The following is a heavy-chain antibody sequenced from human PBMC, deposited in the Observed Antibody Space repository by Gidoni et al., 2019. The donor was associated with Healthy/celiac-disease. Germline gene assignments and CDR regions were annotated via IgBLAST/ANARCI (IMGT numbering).Heavy chain of an antibody. J-gene: IGHJ6*03. CDR3: AREPVYYDFWSGYSNYYYYMDV. D-gene: IGHD3-3*01. Sequence: SGFTFSSYAMHWVRQAPGKGLEWVAVISYDGSNKYYADSVKGRFTISRDNSKNTLYLQMNSLRAEDTAVYYCAREPVYYDFWSGYSNYYYYMDVWGKGTTVTVSS. V-gene: IGHV3-30-3*01. CDR2: ISYDGSNK. CDR1: GFTFSSYA.